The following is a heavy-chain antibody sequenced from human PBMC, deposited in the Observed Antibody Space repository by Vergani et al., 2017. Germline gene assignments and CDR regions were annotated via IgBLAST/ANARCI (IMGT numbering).Heavy chain of an antibody. J-gene: IGHJ4*02. D-gene: IGHD4-17*01. CDR3: AKGYGDEENYFDY. CDR1: GFTFSSYG. V-gene: IGHV3-30*18. Sequence: QVQLVESGGGVVQPGRSLRLSCAASGFTFSSYGMHWVRQAPGKGLEWVAIMSYDGSNKYYADSVKGRFTISRDNSKTTLYLQMNSLRADDTAVYYCAKGYGDEENYFDYWGQGTLVTVSS. CDR2: MSYDGSNK.